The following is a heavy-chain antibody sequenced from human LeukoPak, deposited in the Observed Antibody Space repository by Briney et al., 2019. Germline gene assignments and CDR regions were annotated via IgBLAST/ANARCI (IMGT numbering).Heavy chain of an antibody. CDR2: IYYSGST. V-gene: IGHV4-59*01. Sequence: PSETLSLTCTVSGGSISSYYWSWIRQPPGKGLEWFGYIYYSGSTNYNPSLKSRVTISVDTSKNQFSLKLSSVTAADTAVYYCARTVEMATIRDWGQGTLVTVSS. D-gene: IGHD5-24*01. CDR1: GGSISSYY. J-gene: IGHJ4*02. CDR3: ARTVEMATIRD.